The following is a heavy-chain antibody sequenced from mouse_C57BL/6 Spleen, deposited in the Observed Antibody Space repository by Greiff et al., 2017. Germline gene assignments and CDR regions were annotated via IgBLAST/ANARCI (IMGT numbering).Heavy chain of an antibody. CDR1: GYTFTDYY. CDR2: INPNNGGT. J-gene: IGHJ2*01. Sequence: EVQLQQSGPELVKPGASVKISCKASGYTFTDYYMNWVKQSHGKSLEWIGDINPNNGGTSYNQKFKGKATLTVDKSSSTAYMELRSLTSEDSAVYYCARSFIRDYFDYWGQGTTLTVSS. CDR3: ARSFIRDYFDY. D-gene: IGHD1-1*01. V-gene: IGHV1-26*01.